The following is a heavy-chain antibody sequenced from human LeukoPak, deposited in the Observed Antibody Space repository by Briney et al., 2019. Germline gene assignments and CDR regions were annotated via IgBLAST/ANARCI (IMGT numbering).Heavy chain of an antibody. D-gene: IGHD1-26*01. CDR1: GFTFSSYG. V-gene: IGHV3-30*02. CDR3: ATFYSGSYYSPGRISPTYRSGDFDY. Sequence: GGSLRLSCAGSGFTFSSYGMHWVRQAPGKGLEWVAFMRFDGSNKYYADSVKGRFTISRDNSKNSLYLQMNSLRAEDTAVYYCATFYSGSYYSPGRISPTYRSGDFDYWGQGTLVTVSS. J-gene: IGHJ4*02. CDR2: MRFDGSNK.